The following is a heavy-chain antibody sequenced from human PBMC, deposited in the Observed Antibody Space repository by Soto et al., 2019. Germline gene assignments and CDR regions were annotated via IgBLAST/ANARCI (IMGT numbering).Heavy chain of an antibody. CDR3: ARAPAYWSDY. CDR1: GGSISSGGYY. V-gene: IGHV4-31*03. CDR2: IYYSGST. D-gene: IGHD2-8*02. J-gene: IGHJ4*02. Sequence: SETLSLTCTVSGGSISSGGYYWSWIRQHPGKGLEWIGYIYYSGSTYYNPSLKSRVTISVDRSKNQFSLKLSSVTAADTAVYYCARAPAYWSDYCVQGPLVTVSS.